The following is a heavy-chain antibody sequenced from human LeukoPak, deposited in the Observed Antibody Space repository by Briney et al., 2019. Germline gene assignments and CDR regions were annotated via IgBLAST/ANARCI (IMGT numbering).Heavy chain of an antibody. Sequence: GESLKISCKGSGYSFTSYWIRWVRQMPGKGLEWMGIIYPGDSDTRYSPSSQGQVTISADRSISTAYLQWSSLKASDTAMYYCARHRAANTQPSDVFDIWGQGTMVTVSS. D-gene: IGHD4/OR15-4a*01. CDR3: ARHRAANTQPSDVFDI. CDR2: IYPGDSDT. V-gene: IGHV5-51*01. CDR1: GYSFTSYW. J-gene: IGHJ3*02.